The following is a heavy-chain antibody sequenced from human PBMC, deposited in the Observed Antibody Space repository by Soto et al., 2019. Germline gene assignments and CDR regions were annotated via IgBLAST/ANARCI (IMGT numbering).Heavy chain of an antibody. CDR1: GFSFSSHG. CDR2: IWYDGSNK. CDR3: ARDQSDRYNWNPARWFDP. V-gene: IGHV3-33*01. D-gene: IGHD1-20*01. Sequence: PGGSLRLSCSASGFSFSSHGMHWVRQAPGKGLEWVTVIWYDGSNKYYADSGKGRFTISRDNSKNTLFLQMNSLRGEDTAVYFFARDQSDRYNWNPARWFDPWGQGTLVTGSS. J-gene: IGHJ5*02.